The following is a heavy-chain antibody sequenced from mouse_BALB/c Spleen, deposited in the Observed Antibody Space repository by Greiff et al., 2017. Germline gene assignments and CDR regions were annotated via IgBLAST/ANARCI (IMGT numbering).Heavy chain of an antibody. CDR1: GYSFTDYI. Sequence: VQLQQTGPELVKPGASVKISCKASGYSFTDYIMLWVKQSHGKSLEWIGNINPYYGSTSYNLKFKGKATLTVDKSSSTAYMQLNSLTSEDSAVYYCARRGYDEDAMDYWGQGTSVTVSS. D-gene: IGHD2-2*01. CDR2: INPYYGST. V-gene: IGHV1-39*01. CDR3: ARRGYDEDAMDY. J-gene: IGHJ4*01.